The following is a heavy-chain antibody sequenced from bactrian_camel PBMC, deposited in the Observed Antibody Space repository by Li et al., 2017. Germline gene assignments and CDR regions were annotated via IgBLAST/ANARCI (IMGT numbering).Heavy chain of an antibody. Sequence: HVQLVESGGGSVQAGGSLTLSCLVSGFTYTRTCAAWFRQAPGKERDGVARISPYDGSTAYADDVKGRFTISKDVAKDTLDLRMTSLKPEDSGMYYCAVDGPVAFCSDYPSDFRGWGQGTQVTV. CDR1: GFTYTRTC. CDR2: ISPYDGST. CDR3: AVDGPVAFCSDYPSDFRG. D-gene: IGHD2*01. J-gene: IGHJ4*01. V-gene: IGHV3S1*01.